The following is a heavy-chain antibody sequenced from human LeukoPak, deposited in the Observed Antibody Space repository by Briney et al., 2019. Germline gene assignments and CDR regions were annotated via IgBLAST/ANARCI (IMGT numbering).Heavy chain of an antibody. V-gene: IGHV3-33*01. CDR2: IWYDGSNK. D-gene: IGHD5-24*01. CDR3: ASSQLSRDGYNPIDY. J-gene: IGHJ4*02. Sequence: GGSLRLSCAASGFTFSSYGMHWVRQAPGKGLEWVAVIWYDGSNKYYADSVKGRFTISRDNSKNTLYLQMNSLRAEDTAVYYCASSQLSRDGYNPIDYWGQGTLVTVSS. CDR1: GFTFSSYG.